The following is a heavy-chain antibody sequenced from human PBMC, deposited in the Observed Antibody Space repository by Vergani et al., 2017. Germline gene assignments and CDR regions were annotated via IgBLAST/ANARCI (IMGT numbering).Heavy chain of an antibody. V-gene: IGHV3-30*02. D-gene: IGHD1-26*01. CDR1: GFTFSNYA. CDR2: IRYDGGKT. CDR3: AKDPGGSDVKHFDY. Sequence: QVQLVQSGGGVVRPGGSLRVSCAASGFTFSNYAMHWVRQTPGKGLEWVAFIRYDGGKTYYGDSVKGRFTITRDNSKNTLFLQMNSLTPDDTAVYYCAKDPGGSDVKHFDYWGQGTLVTVSS. J-gene: IGHJ4*02.